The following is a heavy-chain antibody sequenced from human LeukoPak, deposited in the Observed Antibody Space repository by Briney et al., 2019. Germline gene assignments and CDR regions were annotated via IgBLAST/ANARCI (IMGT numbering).Heavy chain of an antibody. CDR2: ISGSGGST. Sequence: GGSLRLSCAASGFSFSSYAMSWVRQAPGKGLEWVSAISGSGGSTYYADSVKGRFTISRDNSKNTLYLQMNSLRAEDTAVYYCAKWQVLRYFDWRGEGYYGMDVWGQGTTVTVSS. D-gene: IGHD3-9*01. CDR3: AKWQVLRYFDWRGEGYYGMDV. CDR1: GFSFSSYA. V-gene: IGHV3-23*01. J-gene: IGHJ6*02.